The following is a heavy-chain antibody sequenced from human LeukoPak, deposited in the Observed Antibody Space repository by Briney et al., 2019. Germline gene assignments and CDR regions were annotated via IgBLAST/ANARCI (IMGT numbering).Heavy chain of an antibody. CDR1: GYTLTELS. V-gene: IGHV1-24*01. Sequence: GASVKVSCKVSGYTLTELSMHWVRQAPGKGLEWMGGFDPEDGETIYAQKFQGRVTMTEDTSTDTAYMELSSLRSEDTAVYYCATDHRSMVRGVTARGNAFDIWGQGTMVTVSS. D-gene: IGHD3-10*01. CDR2: FDPEDGET. J-gene: IGHJ3*02. CDR3: ATDHRSMVRGVTARGNAFDI.